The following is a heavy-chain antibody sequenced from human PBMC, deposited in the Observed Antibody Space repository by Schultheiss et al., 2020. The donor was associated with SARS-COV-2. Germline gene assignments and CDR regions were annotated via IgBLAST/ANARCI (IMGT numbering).Heavy chain of an antibody. V-gene: IGHV4-31*03. Sequence: SQTLSLTCTVSGGSISSGGYYWSWIRQHPGKGLEWIGYIYYSGSTNYNPSLKSRVTISVDTSKNQFSLKLSSVTAADTAVYYCARDITIFCPDVWGQGTTVTVSS. CDR2: IYYSGST. D-gene: IGHD3-9*01. CDR3: ARDITIFCPDV. CDR1: GGSISSGGYY. J-gene: IGHJ6*02.